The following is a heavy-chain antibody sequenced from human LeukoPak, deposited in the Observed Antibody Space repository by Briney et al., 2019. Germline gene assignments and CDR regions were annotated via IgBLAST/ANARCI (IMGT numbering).Heavy chain of an antibody. V-gene: IGHV3-15*07. Sequence: GGSLRLSCAASGFTVSDTFMKWVRQAPGKGLEWVGRIKSKSDGGTTDYAAPVKGRFTISRDGSKDTLYLQMNSLKTEDTAMYYCTTGKTDDYYFDYWGQGTLVTVSS. D-gene: IGHD1-1*01. CDR1: GFTVSDTF. CDR2: IKSKSDGGTT. J-gene: IGHJ4*02. CDR3: TTGKTDDYYFDY.